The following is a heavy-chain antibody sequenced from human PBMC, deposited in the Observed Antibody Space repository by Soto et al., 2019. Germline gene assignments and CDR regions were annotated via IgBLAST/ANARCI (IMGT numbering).Heavy chain of an antibody. D-gene: IGHD1-26*01. J-gene: IGHJ3*02. CDR1: GFTFSSYW. CDR2: INSDGSST. V-gene: IGHV3-74*01. Sequence: GGSLRLSCAASGFTFSSYWMHWVRQAPGKGLVWVSRINSDGSSTSYADSVKGRFTISRDNAKNTLYLQMNSLRAEDTAVYYCAKGERGEGWSDAFDIWGQGTMVTVSS. CDR3: AKGERGEGWSDAFDI.